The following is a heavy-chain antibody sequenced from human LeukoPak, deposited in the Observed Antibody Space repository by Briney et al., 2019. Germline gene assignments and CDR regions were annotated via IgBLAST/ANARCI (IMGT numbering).Heavy chain of an antibody. Sequence: PSETLSLTCSVSGYSISTGYYWGWIRQPPGKGLEWIGSIYYSGSTYHNPSLKSRVTISVDTSKNQFSLKLSSVTAADAAVYYCARVYYSRSYDYWYFDLWGRGTLVTVSS. CDR3: ARVYYSRSYDYWYFDL. J-gene: IGHJ2*01. CDR2: IYYSGST. CDR1: GYSISTGYY. V-gene: IGHV4-38-2*02. D-gene: IGHD6-13*01.